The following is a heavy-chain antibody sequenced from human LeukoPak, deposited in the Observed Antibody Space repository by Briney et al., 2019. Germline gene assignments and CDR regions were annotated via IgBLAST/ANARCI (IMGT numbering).Heavy chain of an antibody. Sequence: EASETLSLTCTVSGGSISSSSYYWDWIRQPPGEGLEWIGSIYYSGNTYYNPSLKSRVTISVDTSKNQFSLKLSSVTAADTAVYYCARDYSGAGTVGATSGYWGQGTLVTVSS. CDR1: GGSISSSSYY. D-gene: IGHD1-26*01. J-gene: IGHJ4*02. V-gene: IGHV4-39*02. CDR2: IYYSGNT. CDR3: ARDYSGAGTVGATSGY.